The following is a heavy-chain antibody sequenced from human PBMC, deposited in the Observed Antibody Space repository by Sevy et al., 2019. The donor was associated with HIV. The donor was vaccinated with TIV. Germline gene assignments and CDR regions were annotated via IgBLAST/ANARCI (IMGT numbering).Heavy chain of an antibody. J-gene: IGHJ6*04. CDR2: ISGNGGST. V-gene: IGHV3-23*01. CDR3: AKWTTVTTALLDV. Sequence: GGSLRLSCTAPGFSFSSYAMTWVRQAPGKGLEWVSAISGNGGSTYYADSVKGRFTFSRDDSKNTLYLQMNSLRAEDTAVYYCAKWTTVTTALLDVWGKGTTVTVSS. CDR1: GFSFSSYA. D-gene: IGHD4-4*01.